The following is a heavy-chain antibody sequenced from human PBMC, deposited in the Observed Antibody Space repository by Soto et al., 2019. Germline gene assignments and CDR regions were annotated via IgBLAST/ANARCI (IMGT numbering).Heavy chain of an antibody. CDR2: ISGSGGST. D-gene: IGHD1-7*01. CDR1: GFTFSSCA. Sequence: GGSLRLSCAASGFTFSSCAMSWVRQAPGKGLEWVSAISGSGGSTYYADSVKGRFTISRDNSKNTLYLQMNSLRAEDTAVYYCAKEYNWNYAANWFDPWGQGTLVTVSS. J-gene: IGHJ5*02. CDR3: AKEYNWNYAANWFDP. V-gene: IGHV3-23*01.